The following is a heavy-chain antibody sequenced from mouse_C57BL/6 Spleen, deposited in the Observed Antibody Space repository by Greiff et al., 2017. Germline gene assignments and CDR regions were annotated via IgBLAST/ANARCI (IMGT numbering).Heavy chain of an antibody. CDR3: VKSLTGGSFDY. CDR1: GFSFNTYA. V-gene: IGHV10-1*01. Sequence: VQLKQSGGGLVQPKGSLKLSCAASGFSFNTYAMNWVRQAPGKGLEWVARIRSKSNNYATYYADSVKDRFTISRDDSESMLYLQMNNMKTEDTAMYYCVKSLTGGSFDYWGQGTTLTVSS. D-gene: IGHD4-1*01. J-gene: IGHJ2*01. CDR2: IRSKSNNYAT.